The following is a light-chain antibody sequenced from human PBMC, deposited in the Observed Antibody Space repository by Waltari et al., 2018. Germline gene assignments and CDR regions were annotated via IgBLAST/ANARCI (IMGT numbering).Light chain of an antibody. J-gene: IGLJ3*02. CDR2: EGN. V-gene: IGLV2-23*01. CDR3: CSYAGGTSWA. CDR1: DVAYFNL. Sequence: QSALTQPASVSGSYGQSITISCGDVAYFNLVSWYQQQPGKAPKVIIYEGNKRPSGLSDRFSGSKSGNTASLTISGLQADDQADYYCCSYAGGTSWAFGGGTKLTVL.